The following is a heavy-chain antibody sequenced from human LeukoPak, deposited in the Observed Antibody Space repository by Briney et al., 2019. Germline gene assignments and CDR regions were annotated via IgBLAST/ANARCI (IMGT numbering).Heavy chain of an antibody. D-gene: IGHD2-21*01. CDR3: ATTTTIASWFDP. Sequence: SETLSLTCSVSGGSISGDYLSWVREPPGKGLEWIGYIYTSGSTNYNPSLKSRVTISVDTSKNQFSLKLSSVTAADTAVYYCATTTTIASWFDPWGQGTLVTVSS. J-gene: IGHJ5*02. V-gene: IGHV4-4*09. CDR2: IYTSGST. CDR1: GGSISGDY.